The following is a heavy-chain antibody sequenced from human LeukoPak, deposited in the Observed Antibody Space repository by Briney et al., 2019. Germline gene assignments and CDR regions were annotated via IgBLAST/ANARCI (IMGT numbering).Heavy chain of an antibody. V-gene: IGHV4-4*07. Sequence: SETLSLTCTVSGGSISSYYWSWIRQPAGKGLEWIGRIYNSGITNYNPSLKSRVTISLDTSKNHFSLRLSSVTAADTAVYFCARIVRGDAFDYWGQGTLVTVSP. D-gene: IGHD3-10*02. CDR2: IYNSGIT. CDR3: ARIVRGDAFDY. J-gene: IGHJ4*02. CDR1: GGSISSYY.